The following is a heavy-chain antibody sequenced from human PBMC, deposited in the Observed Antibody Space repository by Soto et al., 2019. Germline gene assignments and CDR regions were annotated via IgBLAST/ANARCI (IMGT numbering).Heavy chain of an antibody. CDR3: APRGTLERVDP. J-gene: IGHJ5*02. CDR1: GFTFSSYA. Sequence: PGGSLRLSCAASGFTFSSYAMSWVRQAPGKGLEWASAISGSGGSTYYADSVKGRFTISRDNSQNTLYLQMNSLRAEDTAVYYCAPRGTLERVDPWGQGTLVTVSS. CDR2: ISGSGGST. V-gene: IGHV3-23*01. D-gene: IGHD3-16*01.